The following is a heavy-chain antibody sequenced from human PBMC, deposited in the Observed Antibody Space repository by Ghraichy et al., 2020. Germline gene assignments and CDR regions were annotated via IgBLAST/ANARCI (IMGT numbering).Heavy chain of an antibody. V-gene: IGHV4-39*01. Sequence: SETLSLTCTVSGGSISGSNYYWGWIRQPPGKRLEWIGSIYYSGNTYYNPSLKSRVTISVDTSKNQFSLKLSSVTAADTAVYFCARHSPSGSFYDFWSGTTFYYWGQGTLVTVSS. J-gene: IGHJ4*02. CDR2: IYYSGNT. CDR3: ARHSPSGSFYDFWSGTTFYY. D-gene: IGHD3-3*01. CDR1: GGSISGSNYY.